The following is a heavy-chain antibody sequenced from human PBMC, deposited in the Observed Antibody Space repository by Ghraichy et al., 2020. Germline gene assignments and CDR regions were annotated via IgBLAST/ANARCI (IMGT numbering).Heavy chain of an antibody. CDR2: IWYDGSNK. D-gene: IGHD5-12*01. V-gene: IGHV3-33*01. CDR1: GFTFSSYG. Sequence: GGSLRLSCAASGFTFSSYGMHWVRQAPGKGLEWVAVIWYDGSNKYYADSVKGRFTISRDNSKNTLYLQMNSLRAEDTAVYYCASGYSGYDSTDAFDIWGQGTMVTVSS. CDR3: ASGYSGYDSTDAFDI. J-gene: IGHJ3*02.